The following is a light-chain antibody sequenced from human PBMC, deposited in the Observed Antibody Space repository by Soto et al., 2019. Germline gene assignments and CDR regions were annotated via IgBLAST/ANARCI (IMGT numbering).Light chain of an antibody. V-gene: IGKV1-9*01. CDR2: DAS. CDR3: QQVKSYPFT. CDR1: QGIISY. Sequence: IQLTQSPSSLSASLGDRVTIACRASQGIISYLVWYQQKPGKDPKLLIHDASSLQSGVPSRFSGSGSGTDFTLTISNLQPEDFATYYCQQVKSYPFTFGGGTKVEIK. J-gene: IGKJ4*01.